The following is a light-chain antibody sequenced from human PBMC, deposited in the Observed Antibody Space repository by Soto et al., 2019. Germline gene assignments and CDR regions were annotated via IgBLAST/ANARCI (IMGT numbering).Light chain of an antibody. J-gene: IGKJ1*01. CDR1: QSISSW. CDR2: DAS. CDR3: QQYNSYST. V-gene: IGKV1-5*01. Sequence: DIQMTQSPSTLSASVGDRVTITCRASQSISSWLAWYQQKPGKAPKLLIYDASSWEGGVPSRFSGSGSGTEFTLTISSLQPDDFATYYCQQYNSYSTFGQGT.